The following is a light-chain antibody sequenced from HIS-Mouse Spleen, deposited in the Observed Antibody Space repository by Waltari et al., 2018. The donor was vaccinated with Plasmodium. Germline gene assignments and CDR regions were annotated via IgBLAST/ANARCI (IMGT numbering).Light chain of an antibody. CDR1: SGINVGTYR. J-gene: IGLJ3*02. V-gene: IGLV5-45*01. CDR2: YKSDSDK. Sequence: SLTCTLRSGINVGTYRIYWYQQKPGSPPQYLLRYKSDSDKQQGSGVPSRFSGSKDASANAGILLISGLQSEDEADYYCMIWHSSAWVFGGGTKLTVL. CDR3: MIWHSSAWV.